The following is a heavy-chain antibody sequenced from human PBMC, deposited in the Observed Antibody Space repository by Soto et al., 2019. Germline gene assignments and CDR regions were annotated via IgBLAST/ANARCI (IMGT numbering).Heavy chain of an antibody. Sequence: PGWSLRLSCAAAGFTVSSKYMNWVRQAPGKGLEWVSIIWSAGLTYYADSVKGRFTISRDISKNIVYLQMNSLRVEDSALYYCARELPPDVWGQGTLVTVSS. CDR2: IWSAGLT. CDR1: GFTVSSKY. D-gene: IGHD2-15*01. V-gene: IGHV3-53*01. CDR3: ARELPPDV. J-gene: IGHJ4*02.